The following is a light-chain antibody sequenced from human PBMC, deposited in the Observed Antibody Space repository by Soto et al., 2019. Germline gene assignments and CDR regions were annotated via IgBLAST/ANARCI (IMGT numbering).Light chain of an antibody. Sequence: EIVLTQSPATLSLSPGERATLSCRASQNVSTYLAWYQQKPGQAPRLLIYDASNRATGIPARFSGSGSGTDFTLTIGSLEPEDLAVYYCQQRTNWLTFGPGTKVDIK. CDR2: DAS. V-gene: IGKV3-11*01. J-gene: IGKJ3*01. CDR1: QNVSTY. CDR3: QQRTNWLT.